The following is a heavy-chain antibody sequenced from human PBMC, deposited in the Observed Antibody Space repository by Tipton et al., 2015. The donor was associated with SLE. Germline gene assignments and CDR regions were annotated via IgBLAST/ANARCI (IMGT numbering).Heavy chain of an antibody. CDR3: ARGSGWYFDL. V-gene: IGHV4-59*11. CDR1: GGSISSHD. D-gene: IGHD2-15*01. CDR2: IYYSGNT. Sequence: TLSLTCSVSGGSISSHDWNWIRQPPGKGLEWIGNIYYSGNTNYNPSLKSRVTISVDTSKNQFSLKLTSVTAADTAIYYCARGSGWYFDLWGRGTLVTVSS. J-gene: IGHJ2*01.